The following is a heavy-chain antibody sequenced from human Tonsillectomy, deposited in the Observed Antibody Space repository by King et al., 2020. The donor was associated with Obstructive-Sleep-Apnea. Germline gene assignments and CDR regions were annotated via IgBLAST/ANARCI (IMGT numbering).Heavy chain of an antibody. V-gene: IGHV4-30-4*01. J-gene: IGHJ5*02. CDR3: ARQYYRSGTYYGYWFDP. Sequence: QLQESGPGLVKPSQTLSLTCTVSGGSITSGDYYWSWIRQPPGKGLEWIGYIFYSGSAYYNPSLKSRGTISVDTSKNQFSLKLSSVTAADTAVYYCARQYYRSGTYYGYWFDPWGQGTLVTVSS. CDR2: IFYSGSA. CDR1: GGSITSGDYY. D-gene: IGHD3-10*01.